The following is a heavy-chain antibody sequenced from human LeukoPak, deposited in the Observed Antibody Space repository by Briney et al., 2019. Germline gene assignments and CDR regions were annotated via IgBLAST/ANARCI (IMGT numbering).Heavy chain of an antibody. CDR1: GFTFSSYW. J-gene: IGHJ6*02. CDR2: IKQDGSEK. CDR3: ARGDSSGPYYYGMDV. V-gene: IGHV3-7*01. D-gene: IGHD6-19*01. Sequence: SGGSLRLSCAASGFTFSSYWMSWVRQAPGKGLEWVANIKQDGSEKYYVDSVKGRFTISRDNAKNSLYLQMNSLRAEDTAVYYCARGDSSGPYYYGMDVWGQGTTVTVSS.